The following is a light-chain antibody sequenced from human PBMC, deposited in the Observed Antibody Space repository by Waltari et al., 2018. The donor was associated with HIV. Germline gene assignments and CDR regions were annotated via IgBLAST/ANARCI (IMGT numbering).Light chain of an antibody. CDR2: EVS. V-gene: IGLV2-8*01. J-gene: IGLJ2*01. CDR3: SSYAGSNNFVV. Sequence: QSALTQPPSASGSPGQSVTISCTGTSSDVGGYNYVSWYQQHPGKAPKLMIYEVSTRPSGVPDRFSGSKSGNTASLTVSGLQAEDEADYYCSSYAGSNNFVVVGGGTKLTVL. CDR1: SSDVGGYNY.